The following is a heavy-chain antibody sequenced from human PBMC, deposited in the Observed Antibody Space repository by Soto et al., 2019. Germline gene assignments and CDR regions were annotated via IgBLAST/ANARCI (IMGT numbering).Heavy chain of an antibody. V-gene: IGHV4-31*03. CDR1: GGSIGSGGYY. CDR3: ARDSYPDYCAMDV. Sequence: PSETLSLTCTVSGGSIGSGGYYWSWVRQRPGKGLEWIGYIYYSGSTYYNPSLKSRLTISIDTSKSQFSLNLSSVTAADTAVYYCARDSYPDYCAMDVWGHGTSVTVSS. D-gene: IGHD2-2*02. CDR2: IYYSGST. J-gene: IGHJ6*02.